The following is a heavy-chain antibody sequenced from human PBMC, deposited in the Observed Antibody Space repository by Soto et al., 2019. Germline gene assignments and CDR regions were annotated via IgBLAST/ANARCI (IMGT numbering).Heavy chain of an antibody. J-gene: IGHJ6*02. Sequence: GGSLRLSCAASGFAFSSYEMNWGRQAPGKGREWVSYISSSGGTIYYAASVKGRFTISRDNAKYSLYLQMNSLRDEDTAVYYCARDAWEQQLVLVDYSGMDVWGQGTTVTVSS. CDR2: ISSSGGTI. CDR3: ARDAWEQQLVLVDYSGMDV. CDR1: GFAFSSYE. D-gene: IGHD6-13*01. V-gene: IGHV3-48*03.